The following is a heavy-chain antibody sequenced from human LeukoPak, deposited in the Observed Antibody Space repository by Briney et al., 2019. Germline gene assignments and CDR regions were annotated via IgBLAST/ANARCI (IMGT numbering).Heavy chain of an antibody. CDR2: INRDGSTT. CDR1: GLPFSNYW. V-gene: IGHV3-74*03. D-gene: IGHD1-26*01. J-gene: IGHJ4*02. CDR3: ARDKKSGKSSEIDY. Sequence: PGGPLRLSFAASGLPFSNYWVHWVRPAPGKGLVWVSRINRDGSTTKYADSVKGRFTVSRDNAKNTLNLQMNSLRAEDTAVYYCARDKKSGKSSEIDYWGQGTLVTVSS.